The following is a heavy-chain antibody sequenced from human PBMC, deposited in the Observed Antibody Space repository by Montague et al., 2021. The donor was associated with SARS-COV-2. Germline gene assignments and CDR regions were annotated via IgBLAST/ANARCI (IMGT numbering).Heavy chain of an antibody. Sequence: SETLSLTCTVSGASVGSSDWGWIRQSPGKGLEWIGYFYSVGSTDYNPSLKSRATISIDTSKNQFSLKVRSVTAADTAVYHCARETMTADAFDIWGQRTMVTVSS. CDR2: FYSVGST. J-gene: IGHJ3*02. CDR1: GASVGSSD. D-gene: IGHD1-14*01. V-gene: IGHV4-59*02. CDR3: ARETMTADAFDI.